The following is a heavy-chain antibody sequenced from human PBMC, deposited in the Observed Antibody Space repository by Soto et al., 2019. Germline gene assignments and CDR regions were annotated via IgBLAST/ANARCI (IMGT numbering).Heavy chain of an antibody. CDR1: GFTFSSYG. CDR3: ARDGSDYDFWSGYRPLYYYYYYMDV. D-gene: IGHD3-3*01. Sequence: QVQLVESGGGVVQPGRSLRLSCAASGFTFSSYGMHWVRQAPGKGLEWVAVRWYDGSNKYYADSVKGRFTIPRDNSKNTLYLQMTSLRAEDTAGYYCARDGSDYDFWSGYRPLYYYYYYMDVWGKGTTVTVSS. J-gene: IGHJ6*03. V-gene: IGHV3-33*01. CDR2: RWYDGSNK.